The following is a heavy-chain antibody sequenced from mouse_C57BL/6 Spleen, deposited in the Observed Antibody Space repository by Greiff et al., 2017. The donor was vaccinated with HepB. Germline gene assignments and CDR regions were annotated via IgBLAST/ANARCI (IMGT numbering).Heavy chain of an antibody. V-gene: IGHV1-69*01. CDR3: ARGSTGTEVYFDY. CDR1: GYTFTSYW. CDR2: IDPSDSYT. D-gene: IGHD4-1*02. J-gene: IGHJ2*01. Sequence: QVQLQQPGAELVMPGASVKLSCKASGYTFTSYWMHWVKQRPGQGLEWIGEIDPSDSYTNYNQKFKGKSTLTVDKSSSTAYMQLSSLTSEDSAVYYCARGSTGTEVYFDYWGQGTTHTVSS.